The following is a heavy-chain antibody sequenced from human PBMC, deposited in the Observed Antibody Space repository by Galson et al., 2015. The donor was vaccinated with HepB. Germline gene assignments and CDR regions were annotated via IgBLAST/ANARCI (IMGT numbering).Heavy chain of an antibody. D-gene: IGHD3-3*01. J-gene: IGHJ4*02. CDR1: GFTFSSYE. Sequence: SLRLSCAASGFTFSSYEMNWVRQAPGKGLEWVPYISSSGSTIYYADSVKGRFTISRDNAKNSLYLQMNSLRAEDTAVYYCARGARERYYDFWSGRSSVYYFDYWGQGTLVTVSS. CDR2: ISSSGSTI. V-gene: IGHV3-48*03. CDR3: ARGARERYYDFWSGRSSVYYFDY.